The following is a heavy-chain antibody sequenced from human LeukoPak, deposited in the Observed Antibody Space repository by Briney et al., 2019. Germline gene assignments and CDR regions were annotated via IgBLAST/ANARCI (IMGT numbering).Heavy chain of an antibody. CDR1: GFTFDDYA. CDR3: AKDIGVRGVMVEDDAFDI. J-gene: IGHJ3*02. D-gene: IGHD3-10*01. CDR2: ISWNSGSI. V-gene: IGHV3-9*01. Sequence: QPGRSLRLSCAASGFTFDDYAMHWVRQAPGKGLERVSGISWNSGSIGYADSVKGRFTISRDNAKNSLYLQMNSLRAEDTALYYCAKDIGVRGVMVEDDAFDIWGQGTMVTVSS.